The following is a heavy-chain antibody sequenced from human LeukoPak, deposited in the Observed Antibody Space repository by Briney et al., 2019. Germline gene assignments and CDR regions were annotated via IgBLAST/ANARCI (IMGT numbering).Heavy chain of an antibody. D-gene: IGHD2-8*01. V-gene: IGHV1-2*02. CDR2: INPNNGCT. CDR1: GYRFIDYF. Sequence: SVRVSCKASGYRFIDYFIHWVRQAPGHGLEWMGLINPNNGCTKYAQKFQGRLTMSRHTSIRTAYIELTSLTYDDTATYFCARDEAIYNGAWKQTNWFDPWGQGTQVTVSS. CDR3: ARDEAIYNGAWKQTNWFDP. J-gene: IGHJ5*02.